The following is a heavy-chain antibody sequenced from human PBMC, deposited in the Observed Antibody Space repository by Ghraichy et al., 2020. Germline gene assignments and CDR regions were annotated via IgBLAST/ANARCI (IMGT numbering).Heavy chain of an antibody. Sequence: GGSLRLSCAASGFTFEMYGMTWVRQAPGKGLEWVSGISDDGRNTYYTNSVKGRFTISRDNSKNTLFLHMRDLRAEDTAIYYCAKNIRVVSLLYSWGPGTLVSVSS. CDR3: AKNIRVVSLLYS. CDR2: ISDDGRNT. D-gene: IGHD3-3*01. J-gene: IGHJ4*02. CDR1: GFTFEMYG. V-gene: IGHV3-23*01.